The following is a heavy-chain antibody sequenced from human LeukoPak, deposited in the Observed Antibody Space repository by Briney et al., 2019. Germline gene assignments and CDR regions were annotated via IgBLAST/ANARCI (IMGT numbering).Heavy chain of an antibody. CDR1: GFTFSHYA. D-gene: IGHD3-16*02. V-gene: IGHV3-64D*09. J-gene: IGHJ4*02. Sequence: PGGSLRLSCSASGFTFSHYAMHWVRQAPGKGLEYVSTISTNGGSTYYADSVKGRFTVSRDNSKNTMYLQMSSLRAEDTAVYYCVKEESPALLLGELSLVFDYWGQGTLVSVSS. CDR3: VKEESPALLLGELSLVFDY. CDR2: ISTNGGST.